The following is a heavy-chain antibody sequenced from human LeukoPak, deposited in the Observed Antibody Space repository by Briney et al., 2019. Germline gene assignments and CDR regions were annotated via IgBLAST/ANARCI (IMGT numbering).Heavy chain of an antibody. CDR2: IYYSGST. J-gene: IGHJ6*04. CDR1: GGSISSYY. D-gene: IGHD2-2*01. V-gene: IGHV4-59*08. Sequence: PSETLSLTCTVSGGSISSYYWSWIRQPPGKGLEWIGYIYYSGSTNYNPSLKSRVTISVDTSKNQFSLKLSSVTAADTAVYYCARAVVVPAAKGGYYYYYYGMDVWGKGTTVTVSS. CDR3: ARAVVVPAAKGGYYYYYYGMDV.